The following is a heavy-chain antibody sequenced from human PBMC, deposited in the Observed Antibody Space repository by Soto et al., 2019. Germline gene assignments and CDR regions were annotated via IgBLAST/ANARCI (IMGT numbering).Heavy chain of an antibody. CDR1: GFSFSSYL. V-gene: IGHV3-7*03. J-gene: IGHJ3*02. Sequence: PGGSLRLSCVASGFSFSSYLMNWVRQAPGKGLEWVANIKQDGSQKYYVDSVKGRFTISRDNAKNSLYLQMNSLRAEDTAIYYCARSNYYVWSGGSLDIWGQGTMLTVSS. CDR2: IKQDGSQK. CDR3: ARSNYYVWSGGSLDI. D-gene: IGHD3-3*01.